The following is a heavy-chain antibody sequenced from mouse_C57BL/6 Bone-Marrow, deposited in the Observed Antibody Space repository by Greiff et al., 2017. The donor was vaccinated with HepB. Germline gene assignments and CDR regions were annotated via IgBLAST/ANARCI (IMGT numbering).Heavy chain of an antibody. J-gene: IGHJ3*01. Sequence: EVQLVESGPGLVKPSQSLSLTCSVTGYSITSGYYWNWIRQFPGNKLEWMGYISYDGSNNYNPSLKNRISITRDTSKNQFFLKLNSVTTEDTATYYCARGEYYGSRFAYWGQGTLVTVSA. D-gene: IGHD1-1*01. CDR3: ARGEYYGSRFAY. V-gene: IGHV3-6*01. CDR1: GYSITSGYY. CDR2: ISYDGSN.